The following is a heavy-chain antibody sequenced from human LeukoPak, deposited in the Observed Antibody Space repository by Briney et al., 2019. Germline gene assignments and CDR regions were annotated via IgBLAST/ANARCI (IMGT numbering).Heavy chain of an antibody. CDR3: ARGRYSGYDLDY. J-gene: IGHJ4*02. CDR1: GFTFSSYA. D-gene: IGHD5-12*01. CDR2: ISYDGSNK. V-gene: IGHV3-30*04. Sequence: GGSLRLSCAASGFTFSSYAMHWVRQAPGEGLEWVAVISYDGSNKYYADSVKGRFTISRDNSKNTLYLQMNSLRAEDTAVYYCARGRYSGYDLDYWGQGTLVTVSS.